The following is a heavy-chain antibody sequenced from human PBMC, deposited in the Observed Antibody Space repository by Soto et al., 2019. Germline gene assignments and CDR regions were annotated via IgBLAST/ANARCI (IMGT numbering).Heavy chain of an antibody. D-gene: IGHD6-19*01. CDR1: GFTFSSYG. J-gene: IGHJ6*02. V-gene: IGHV3-30*18. CDR2: ISYDGSNK. Sequence: QVQLVESGGGVVQPGRSLRLSCAASGFTFSSYGMDWVRQAPGDGLEWVAVISYDGSNKYYADSVKGRFTISRDNSKNTLYLKMNSLRAEDTAVYYCAKDRRDSSGWYGGGYYYYYGMDVWGQGTTVTVSS. CDR3: AKDRRDSSGWYGGGYYYYYGMDV.